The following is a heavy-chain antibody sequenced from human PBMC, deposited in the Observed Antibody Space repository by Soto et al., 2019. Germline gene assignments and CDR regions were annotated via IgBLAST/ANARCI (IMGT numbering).Heavy chain of an antibody. V-gene: IGHV3-30*04. D-gene: IGHD2-8*02. Sequence: QVQLVESGGGVVQPGTSLRLSCAASGFTLNNYAMHWVRQVPGKGLEWVAFISYNGKNKYYGDSVKGRFTISRDDSKNTLYLQMNSLRSEDTAVYYCATDGVEYVVSGLYFFDYWGQGTLVTVSS. CDR3: ATDGVEYVVSGLYFFDY. J-gene: IGHJ4*02. CDR2: ISYNGKNK. CDR1: GFTLNNYA.